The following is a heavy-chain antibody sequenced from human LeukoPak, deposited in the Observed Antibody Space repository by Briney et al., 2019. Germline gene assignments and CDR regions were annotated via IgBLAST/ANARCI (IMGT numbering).Heavy chain of an antibody. Sequence: SETLSLTCAVYGGSFSGYYWSWIRQPPGKGLEWIGEINHSGSTNYNPSLKSRVTVSVDTSKNQFSLKLSSVTAADTAVYYCASLGGPIAVAGTGYWGQGTLVTVSS. V-gene: IGHV4-34*01. CDR3: ASLGGPIAVAGTGY. CDR2: INHSGST. CDR1: GGSFSGYY. J-gene: IGHJ4*02. D-gene: IGHD6-19*01.